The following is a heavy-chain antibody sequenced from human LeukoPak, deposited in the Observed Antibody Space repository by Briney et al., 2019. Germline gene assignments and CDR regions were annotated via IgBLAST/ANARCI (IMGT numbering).Heavy chain of an antibody. CDR3: AKGGFCSTTSCFDYYYSFVDV. CDR1: GFTFSDYY. V-gene: IGHV3-23*01. D-gene: IGHD2-2*01. Sequence: GGSLRLSCAASGFTFSDYYMSWVRQAPGKGLEWVSAVSGSGLNTYYADSVKGRFTISRDNSKNTLYLQMNSLRAEDTAVYYYAKGGFCSTTSCFDYYYSFVDVWGKGTTVTVSS. CDR2: VSGSGLNT. J-gene: IGHJ6*03.